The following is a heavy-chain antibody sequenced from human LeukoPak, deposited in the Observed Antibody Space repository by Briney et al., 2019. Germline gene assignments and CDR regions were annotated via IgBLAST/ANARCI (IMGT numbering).Heavy chain of an antibody. J-gene: IGHJ4*02. CDR1: GFTFSSYG. D-gene: IGHD2-2*01. CDR2: ISYDGSNK. V-gene: IGHV3-30*18. Sequence: PGGSLRLSCAASGFTFSSYGMHWVRQAPGKGLEWVAVISYDGSNKYYADSVKGRFTISRDNSKNTLYLQMNSLRAEDTAVYYCAKQIRSQLLPYYFDYWGQGTLVTVSS. CDR3: AKQIRSQLLPYYFDY.